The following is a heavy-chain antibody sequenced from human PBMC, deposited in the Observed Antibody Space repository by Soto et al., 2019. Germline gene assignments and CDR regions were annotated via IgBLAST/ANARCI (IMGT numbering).Heavy chain of an antibody. CDR1: GYSFTSYW. Sequence: GESLKISCKGSGYSFTSYWIGWVRQMPGKGLEWMGIIYPGDSDTRYSPSFQGQVTISADKSISTAYLQWSSLKASDTAMYYCARTPEGGGSSLLWYFDLWGRGTLVTVSS. D-gene: IGHD2-15*01. J-gene: IGHJ2*01. V-gene: IGHV5-51*01. CDR3: ARTPEGGGSSLLWYFDL. CDR2: IYPGDSDT.